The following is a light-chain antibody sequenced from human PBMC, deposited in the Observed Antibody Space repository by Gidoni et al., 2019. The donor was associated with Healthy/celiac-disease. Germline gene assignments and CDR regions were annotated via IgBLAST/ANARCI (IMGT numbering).Light chain of an antibody. CDR3: QQYNNPYT. CDR1: QSVSSN. J-gene: IGKJ2*01. CDR2: GAS. V-gene: IGKV3-15*01. Sequence: EIVMTQSPATLSVSPGERVTLSCRARQSVSSNLAWYQQKPGQAPRLLIYGASTRATGIPARFSGSGSGTEFTLTISSLQSEDFAVYYCQQYNNPYTFXXXTKLEIK.